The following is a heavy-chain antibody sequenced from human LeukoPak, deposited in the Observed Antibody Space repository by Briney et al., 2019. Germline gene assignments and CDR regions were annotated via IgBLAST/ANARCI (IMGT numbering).Heavy chain of an antibody. V-gene: IGHV1-18*01. D-gene: IGHD6-6*01. CDR1: GYTFTSYG. J-gene: IGHJ6*03. Sequence: GASVKVSCKASGYTFTSYGISWVRQAPGQGLEWMGWISAYNGNTNYAQKLQGRVTITADISTTTAYMELRSLRSEDTAVYYCARGADWQLLEYYYYYMDVWGKGTTVTVSS. CDR2: ISAYNGNT. CDR3: ARGADWQLLEYYYYYMDV.